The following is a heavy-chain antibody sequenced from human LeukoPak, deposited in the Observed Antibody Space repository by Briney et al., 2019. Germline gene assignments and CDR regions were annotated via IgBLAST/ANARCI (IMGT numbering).Heavy chain of an antibody. D-gene: IGHD6-19*01. J-gene: IGHJ4*03. CDR3: ARQRGGGGWYGSFDY. V-gene: IGHV4-39*01. CDR2: VYYSGHT. Sequence: PSETLSLTCNVSGASISSSSYYWAWIRLPPGKGLEWIGTVYYSGHTYYNPSLKSRLTISADKSKNHFSLKLISVTAADTGVYYCARQRGGGGWYGSFDYWGHGTLVTVSS. CDR1: GASISSSSYY.